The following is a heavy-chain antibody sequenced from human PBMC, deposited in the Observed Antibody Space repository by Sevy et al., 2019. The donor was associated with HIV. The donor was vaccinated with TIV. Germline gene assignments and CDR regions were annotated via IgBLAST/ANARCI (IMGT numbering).Heavy chain of an antibody. D-gene: IGHD3-3*01. CDR3: ARGQGNDYYEGDS. CDR2: INGIGDST. Sequence: RGSLRLSCAASGFTFSSYAMYWVRQAPGKGLESVSTINGIGDSTYYANSVKGRFTISRDNSKNTLFLQMGSLRAEDMGVYYCARGQGNDYYEGDSWGQGTLVTVSS. V-gene: IGHV3-64*01. CDR1: GFTFSSYA. J-gene: IGHJ4*02.